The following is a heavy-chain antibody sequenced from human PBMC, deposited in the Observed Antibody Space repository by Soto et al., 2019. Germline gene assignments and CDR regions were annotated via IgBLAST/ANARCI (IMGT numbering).Heavy chain of an antibody. D-gene: IGHD3-16*02. CDR2: IYYSGST. CDR1: GGSISSGDYY. J-gene: IGHJ4*02. Sequence: QVQLQESGPGLVKPSQTLSLTCTVSGGSISSGDYYWSWIRQPPGKGLEWIGYIYYSGSTYYNPSLKSRVTISXXTXKIXCSLKLSSVTAAYTAVYYCAASSDYVWGSYRSIDYWGQGTLVTVSS. CDR3: AASSDYVWGSYRSIDY. V-gene: IGHV4-30-4*01.